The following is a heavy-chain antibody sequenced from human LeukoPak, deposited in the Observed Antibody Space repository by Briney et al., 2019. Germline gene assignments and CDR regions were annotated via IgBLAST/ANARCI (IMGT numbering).Heavy chain of an antibody. CDR2: IRYDGSNK. J-gene: IGHJ5*02. V-gene: IGHV3-30*02. CDR3: AKDQVGAQYNWFDP. CDR1: GFTFSSYG. D-gene: IGHD1-26*01. Sequence: GGSLRLSCAASGFTFSSYGMHWVRQAPGKGLEWEAFIRYDGSNKYYADSVKGRFTISRDNSKNTLYLQMNSLRAEDTAVYYCAKDQVGAQYNWFDPWGQGNLVTVSS.